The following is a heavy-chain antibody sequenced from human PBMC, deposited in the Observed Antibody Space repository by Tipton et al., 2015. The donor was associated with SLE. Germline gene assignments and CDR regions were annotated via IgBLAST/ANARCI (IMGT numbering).Heavy chain of an antibody. CDR1: SGSLSSGYYY. CDR2: IDYSWST. Sequence: TLSLTCTVSSGSLSSGYYYWTWIRQLPGKVLEWIGYIDYSWSTNYNPSLKSRVTISLDTSKNHFSLKLSSVTAADTAVYYCARGGTPAAGYKWFDPWGQGTLVTVPS. D-gene: IGHD6-13*01. V-gene: IGHV4-61*03. J-gene: IGHJ5*02. CDR3: ARGGTPAAGYKWFDP.